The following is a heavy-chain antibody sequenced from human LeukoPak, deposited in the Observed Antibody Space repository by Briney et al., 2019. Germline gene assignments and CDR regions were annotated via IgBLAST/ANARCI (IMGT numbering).Heavy chain of an antibody. V-gene: IGHV4-4*07. Sequence: SETLSLTCTVSGGSISSDYWNWIRQPAEKGQEWIGRVYTSGSTNYNPSLKSRVTMSLDKSKNQFSLKLSSVTAADTAVYYCARGVAAAGTFDSWGQGTLVTVSS. J-gene: IGHJ4*02. D-gene: IGHD6-13*01. CDR2: VYTSGST. CDR1: GGSISSDY. CDR3: ARGVAAAGTFDS.